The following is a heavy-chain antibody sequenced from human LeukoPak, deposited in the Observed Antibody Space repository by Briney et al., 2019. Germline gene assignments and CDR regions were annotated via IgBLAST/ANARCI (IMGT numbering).Heavy chain of an antibody. CDR2: INPNSGGT. CDR3: ARGNLQGRYSSSWYDY. CDR1: GYTFTGYY. V-gene: IGHV1-2*02. J-gene: IGHJ4*02. Sequence: ASVKVSCKASGYTFTGYYMHWVRQAPGQGLEWMGWINPNSGGTNYAQKFQGRVTMTRDTSISTAYMELSRLRSDDTAVYYCARGNLQGRYSSSWYDYWGQGTLVTVSS. D-gene: IGHD6-13*01.